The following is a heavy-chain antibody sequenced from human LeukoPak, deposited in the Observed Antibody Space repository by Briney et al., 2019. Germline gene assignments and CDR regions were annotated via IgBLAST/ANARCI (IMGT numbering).Heavy chain of an antibody. J-gene: IGHJ3*02. CDR1: GGSFRSYY. V-gene: IGHV4-59*08. CDR2: MYYSGST. Sequence: SETLSLTCTVSGGSFRSYYWSWIRQPPGKGLEWIGYMYYSGSTKYNPSLKSRVTISVDTSKNQVSLNLSSVTAADTAVYYCARRVSWSSGWNDAFDIWGQGTMVTVSS. D-gene: IGHD6-19*01. CDR3: ARRVSWSSGWNDAFDI.